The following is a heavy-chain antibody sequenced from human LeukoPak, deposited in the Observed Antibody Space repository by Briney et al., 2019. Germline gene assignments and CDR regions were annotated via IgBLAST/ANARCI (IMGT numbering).Heavy chain of an antibody. CDR3: ARQLGTEVVVPAAIPSDYYYYYYMDV. V-gene: IGHV1-8*01. CDR1: GYTFTSYH. D-gene: IGHD2-2*01. J-gene: IGHJ6*03. Sequence: ASVNVSFKSSGYTFTSYHINCVRQATGQGLEWMGWMNPNSCNTRYAQKFQGRVTMTRNNSISTAYMELSSLRSEDTAVYYCARQLGTEVVVPAAIPSDYYYYYYMDVWGKGTTVTVSS. CDR2: MNPNSCNT.